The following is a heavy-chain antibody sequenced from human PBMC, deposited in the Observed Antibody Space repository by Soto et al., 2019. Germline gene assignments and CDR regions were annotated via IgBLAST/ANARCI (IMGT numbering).Heavy chain of an antibody. CDR2: IYQSGST. Sequence: QVQLQESGPGLVQPSETLSLICTVSGGSISSNNWWMWVRQPSGKGPEWIGQIYQSGSTNYNPSFKSRLIMSVDKSNNQFSLKLTSVTAADTAIYYCARDRGDGTHTGFDFWGQGTLVTVSS. J-gene: IGHJ4*02. D-gene: IGHD3-16*01. V-gene: IGHV4-4*02. CDR3: ARDRGDGTHTGFDF. CDR1: GGSISSNNW.